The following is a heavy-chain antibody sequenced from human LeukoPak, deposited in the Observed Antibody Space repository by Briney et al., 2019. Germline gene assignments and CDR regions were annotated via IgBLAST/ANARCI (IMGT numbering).Heavy chain of an antibody. V-gene: IGHV3-23*01. CDR1: GFTFSSYA. J-gene: IGHJ4*02. Sequence: GGSLRLSCAASGFTFSSYAMSWVRQAPGKGLEWVSAISGSGGSTYYADSVKGRFTISRDNSKNTLYLQMNSLRAEDTAVYYCAKKRERSYYYGSGSQMIDYWGQGTLVTVSS. D-gene: IGHD3-10*01. CDR2: ISGSGGST. CDR3: AKKRERSYYYGSGSQMIDY.